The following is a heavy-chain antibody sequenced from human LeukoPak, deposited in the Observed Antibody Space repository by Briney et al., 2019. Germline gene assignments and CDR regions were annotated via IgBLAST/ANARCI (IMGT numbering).Heavy chain of an antibody. D-gene: IGHD1-26*01. Sequence: GGSLRLSCAASGFTFSSYSMNWVRQAPGKGLEWVSYISSSSSTIYYADSVKGRFTISRDNAKNSLYLQMNSLRAEDTAVYYCARRGVGATGHSDYWGQGTLVTVSS. CDR2: ISSSSSTI. V-gene: IGHV3-48*01. CDR1: GFTFSSYS. CDR3: ARRGVGATGHSDY. J-gene: IGHJ4*02.